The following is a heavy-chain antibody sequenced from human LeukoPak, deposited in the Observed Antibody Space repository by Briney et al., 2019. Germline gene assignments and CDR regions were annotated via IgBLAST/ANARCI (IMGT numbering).Heavy chain of an antibody. CDR3: ARIDLFGYYDFWSGPIY. J-gene: IGHJ4*02. CDR1: GGTFSSYA. V-gene: IGHV1-69*05. D-gene: IGHD3-3*01. Sequence: SVKVSCKASGGTFSSYAISWVRQAPGQGLEWMGGIIPIFGTANYAQKFQGRVTITTDESTSTAYMELSSLRSDDTAVYYCARIDLFGYYDFWSGPIYWGQGTLVTVSS. CDR2: IIPIFGTA.